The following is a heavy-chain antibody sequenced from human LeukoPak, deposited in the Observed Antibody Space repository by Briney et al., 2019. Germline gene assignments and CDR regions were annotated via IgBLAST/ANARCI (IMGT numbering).Heavy chain of an antibody. Sequence: ASVKVSCKASGYTFISCYLHWVRQAPGQGLEWMGIINPIGGSTSYAQKFQGRVTMTRDTSTSTVYMELSSPRSEDTAVYYCARDHKGRWQQTLRYNWFDPWGQGTLVTVSS. CDR2: INPIGGST. V-gene: IGHV1-46*01. J-gene: IGHJ5*02. CDR3: ARDHKGRWQQTLRYNWFDP. CDR1: GYTFISCY. D-gene: IGHD5-24*01.